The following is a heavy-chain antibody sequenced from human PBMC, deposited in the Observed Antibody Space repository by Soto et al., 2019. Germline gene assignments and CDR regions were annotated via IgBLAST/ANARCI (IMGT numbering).Heavy chain of an antibody. J-gene: IGHJ4*02. CDR2: VYTGVNT. D-gene: IGHD3-22*01. CDR3: ARLDYYDSSGPLWYYFDY. CDR1: GFTVSSNY. V-gene: IGHV3-53*01. Sequence: GSLRLSCAASGFTVSSNYMSWVRQAPGKGLEWVSVVYTGVNTNYADSVKGRFTISRDNSKNTLYLQMSSLRAEDTAVYYCARLDYYDSSGPLWYYFDYGGQGTLVTVSS.